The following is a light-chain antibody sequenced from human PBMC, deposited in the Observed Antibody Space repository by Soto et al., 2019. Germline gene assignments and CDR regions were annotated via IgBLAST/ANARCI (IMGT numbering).Light chain of an antibody. J-gene: IGLJ2*01. Sequence: QSALTQPASVSGSPGQSITISCTGTSSDVGGYNYVSWYQQHPGKAPKVMIYDVNYRPSGVSNRFSGTKSDNTASLTISGVQAEDEADYYCSSYRTSSIVVFGGGTKLTVL. CDR2: DVN. CDR1: SSDVGGYNY. CDR3: SSYRTSSIVV. V-gene: IGLV2-14*01.